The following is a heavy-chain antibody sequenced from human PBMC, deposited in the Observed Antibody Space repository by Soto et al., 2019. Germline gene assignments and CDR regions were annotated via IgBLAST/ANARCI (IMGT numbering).Heavy chain of an antibody. Sequence: HPGGSLRLSCAASGFTFSAYGIHWVRQAPGKGLEWVAVISHDGSNTNYADSVKGRFTFSRDNSKDTVYLQMNSLRAEDTAVYYCAREPSIVVVVAATPPCYRMDVWGQGTTVIVSS. V-gene: IGHV3-30*03. CDR1: GFTFSAYG. J-gene: IGHJ6*02. CDR3: AREPSIVVVVAATPPCYRMDV. CDR2: ISHDGSNT. D-gene: IGHD2-15*01.